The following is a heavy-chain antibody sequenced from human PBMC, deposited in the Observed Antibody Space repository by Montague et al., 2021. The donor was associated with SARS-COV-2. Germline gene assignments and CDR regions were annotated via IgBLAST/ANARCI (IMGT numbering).Heavy chain of an antibody. J-gene: IGHJ4*02. D-gene: IGHD2/OR15-2a*01. CDR2: LKSKTDGGTT. CDR3: TTDPLWPPDY. CDR1: GFSFSHAW. V-gene: IGHV3-15*01. Sequence: SLRLSGAASGFSFSHAWMSWVRQAPGKGLEWVGRLKSKTDGGTTYYAPTVKGRFTISRDDSKNTLYLQMNRLKTEDTAVYYCTTDPLWPPDYWGQGTLVTVSS.